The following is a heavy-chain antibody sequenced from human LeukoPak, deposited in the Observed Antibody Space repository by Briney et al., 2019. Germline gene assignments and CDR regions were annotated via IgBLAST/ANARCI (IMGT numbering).Heavy chain of an antibody. CDR3: ARGWGSSWYGSVYFDY. CDR2: IYTSGST. J-gene: IGHJ4*02. Sequence: SETLSLTCTVSGGSISSYYWSWIRQPAGKGLEWIGRIYTSGSTNYNPSLKSRVTMSVDTSKNQFSLKLSSVTAADTAVYYCARGWGSSWYGSVYFDYWGQGTLVTVSS. D-gene: IGHD6-13*01. V-gene: IGHV4-4*07. CDR1: GGSISSYY.